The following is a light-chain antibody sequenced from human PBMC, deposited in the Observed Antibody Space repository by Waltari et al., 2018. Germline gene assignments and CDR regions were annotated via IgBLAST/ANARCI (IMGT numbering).Light chain of an antibody. J-gene: IGLJ3*02. V-gene: IGLV1-47*01. Sequence: QSVLTQPPSASGTPGQRVTISCSGSSSNIGSNYGHWYQQLPGTAPKLPIYRNNLRPLWVPALFSGSKSGASASLAVSVLRSEYEADYYFATWDDRLSGPGVFGGGTKLTVL. CDR1: SSNIGSNY. CDR3: ATWDDRLSGPGV. CDR2: RNN.